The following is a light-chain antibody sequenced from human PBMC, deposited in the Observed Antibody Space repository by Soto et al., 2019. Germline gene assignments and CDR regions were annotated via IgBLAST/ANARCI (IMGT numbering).Light chain of an antibody. J-gene: IGLJ1*01. CDR2: SNN. CDR3: ATWDDSLNGYV. V-gene: IGLV1-44*01. CDR1: TSNIGSNT. Sequence: QTVVTQPPSASGTPGQRVTIFCSGSTSNIGSNTVNWNQQLPGTAPKLLIYSNNQRPSGVPDRFSGSKSGTSASLAITGLQSEDEADYYCATWDDSLNGYVFGTGTKLTVL.